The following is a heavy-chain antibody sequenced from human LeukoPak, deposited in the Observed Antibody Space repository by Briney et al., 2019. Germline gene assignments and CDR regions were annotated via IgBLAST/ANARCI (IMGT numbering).Heavy chain of an antibody. CDR3: ARAADYRDYGPTFDY. J-gene: IGHJ4*02. V-gene: IGHV4-59*01. CDR1: GGSISSYY. D-gene: IGHD4-11*01. CDR2: IYYSGST. Sequence: PSETLSLTCTVSGGSISSYYWSWIRQPPGKGLVWIGYIYYSGSTNYNPSLKSRVTISVDTSKNQFSLKLSSVTAADTAVYYCARAADYRDYGPTFDYWGQGTLVTVSS.